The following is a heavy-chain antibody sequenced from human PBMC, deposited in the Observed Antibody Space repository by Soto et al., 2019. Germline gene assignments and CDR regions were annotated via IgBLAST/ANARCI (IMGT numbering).Heavy chain of an antibody. J-gene: IGHJ4*02. CDR1: GFTVSTYY. D-gene: IGHD3-10*01. Sequence: EVQLLESGGGLVQPWGSLRLSCAASGFTVSTYYMNWVRQAPGEGLEWVSVVYSGGTTYYADSVRGRFTISRDNSKSTLFLQMNSLRAEDTAVYYCARGRSASSDFDSWGQGTLVTVSS. CDR2: VYSGGTT. CDR3: ARGRSASSDFDS. V-gene: IGHV3-66*01.